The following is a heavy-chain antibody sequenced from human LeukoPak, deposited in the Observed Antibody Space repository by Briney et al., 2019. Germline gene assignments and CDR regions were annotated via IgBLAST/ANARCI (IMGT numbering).Heavy chain of an antibody. CDR2: INGSGTST. V-gene: IGHV3-23*05. Sequence: PGGSLRLSCAASGFSFSNYAMTWARQAPGKGLEWVSSINGSGTSTYYADSVKGRFTISRDNSKNTVYLQMNSLRVEDTAVYYCANDLPGKVWFDSWGQGTLVIVSS. CDR1: GFSFSNYA. CDR3: ANDLPGKVWFDS. J-gene: IGHJ5*01. D-gene: IGHD1-14*01.